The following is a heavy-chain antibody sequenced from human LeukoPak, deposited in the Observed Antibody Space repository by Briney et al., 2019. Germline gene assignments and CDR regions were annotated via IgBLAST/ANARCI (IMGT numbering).Heavy chain of an antibody. CDR3: ARTPSRPNYYYYMDV. Sequence: PSETLSPTCTVSGDSVSSGMYYWSWIRQPPGKGLEWIGHIYYSGSTKYNPSLKSRVTISVDTSKNQFSLKLSSVTAADTAVYYCARTPSRPNYYYYMDVWGKGTTVTVSS. CDR1: GDSVSSGMYY. J-gene: IGHJ6*03. CDR2: IYYSGST. V-gene: IGHV4-61*01.